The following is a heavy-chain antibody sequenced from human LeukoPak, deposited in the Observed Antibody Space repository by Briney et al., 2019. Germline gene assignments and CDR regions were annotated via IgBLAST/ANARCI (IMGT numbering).Heavy chain of an antibody. V-gene: IGHV4-34*01. CDR1: GGSFSGYY. Sequence: SETLSLTCAVYGGSFSGYYWSWIRQPPGKGLEWIGEINHSGRPTYNPSLKSRVTISVDTSKNQFSLKLSSVTAADTAVYYCARRACGSGGSCYSPYYYYYYMDVWGKGTTVTISS. CDR3: ARRACGSGGSCYSPYYYYYYMDV. D-gene: IGHD2-15*01. J-gene: IGHJ6*03. CDR2: INHSGRP.